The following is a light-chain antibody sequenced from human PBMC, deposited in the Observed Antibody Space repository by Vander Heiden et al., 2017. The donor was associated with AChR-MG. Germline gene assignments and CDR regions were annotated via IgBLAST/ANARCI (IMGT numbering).Light chain of an antibody. V-gene: IGLV2-11*01. J-gene: IGLJ3*02. CDR2: DVS. Sequence: QSALTQPRSVSGSPGQSATIPFTRTSRDVGGYNYVSWYQQHPGKAPKLMIYDVSKRPSGVPERFSGSKSGNTASLTISGLQAEDEADYYCFSYAGSYSVFGGGTKLTVL. CDR3: FSYAGSYSV. CDR1: SRDVGGYNY.